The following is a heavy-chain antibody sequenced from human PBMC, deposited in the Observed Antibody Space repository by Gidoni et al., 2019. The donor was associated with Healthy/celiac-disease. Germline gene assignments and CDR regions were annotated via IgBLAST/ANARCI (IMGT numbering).Heavy chain of an antibody. D-gene: IGHD3-22*01. CDR3: ARSLYYYDSSGYYPPDY. Sequence: QVQLVESGGGVVQPGRSLRLSCAASGFTFSSYGMHWVRQAPGKGLEWVAVIWYDGSNKYYADSVKGRFTISRDNSKNTLYLQMNSLRAEDTAVYYCARSLYYYDSSGYYPPDYWGQGTLVTVSS. V-gene: IGHV3-33*01. CDR2: IWYDGSNK. J-gene: IGHJ4*02. CDR1: GFTFSSYG.